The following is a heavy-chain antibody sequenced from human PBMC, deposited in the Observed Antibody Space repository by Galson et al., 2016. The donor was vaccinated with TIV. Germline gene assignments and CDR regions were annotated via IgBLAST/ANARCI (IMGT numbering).Heavy chain of an antibody. CDR2: IYTGGSA. CDR3: ARKDSSVHGDLRGAFDV. V-gene: IGHV3-53*01. Sequence: SLRLSCAVSGFTVSSYHMSWVRQAPGKGLEWMSVIYTGGSAYYPDSVKGRFTISRDDSKNTLHLQMNSLTVGDTAVYYCARKDSSVHGDLRGAFDVWGQGTMVIVSS. CDR1: GFTVSSYH. J-gene: IGHJ3*01. D-gene: IGHD4-17*01.